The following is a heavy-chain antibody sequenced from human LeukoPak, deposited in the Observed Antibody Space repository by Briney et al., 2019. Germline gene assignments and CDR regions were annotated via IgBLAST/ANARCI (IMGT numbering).Heavy chain of an antibody. Sequence: RASVKLSCTASGCTFSSYAISWVRQAPGQGLEWMGTIIPIFGSVNYAQTFKGRVTITRDESTSTAYMELSSLRSEDTAVYYCARDGRPRAGAGIDGYFQHWGQGTLVTVSS. V-gene: IGHV1-69*05. CDR1: GCTFSSYA. CDR2: IIPIFGSV. D-gene: IGHD6-19*01. CDR3: ARDGRPRAGAGIDGYFQH. J-gene: IGHJ1*01.